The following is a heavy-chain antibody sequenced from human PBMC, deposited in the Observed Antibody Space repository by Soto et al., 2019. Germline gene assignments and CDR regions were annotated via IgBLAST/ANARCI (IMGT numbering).Heavy chain of an antibody. Sequence: QVQVVQSGAEVKKPGASVKVSCKASGYTFTSNGISWVRQAPGQGLEWMGWISAYNGNTNYAQKLQGRVTMTTDTSTSTAYMERRSLRSDDTAVYYCAGDNGYSYGTGRVDYWGQGTLVTVSS. J-gene: IGHJ4*02. V-gene: IGHV1-18*01. CDR3: AGDNGYSYGTGRVDY. CDR1: GYTFTSNG. CDR2: ISAYNGNT. D-gene: IGHD5-18*01.